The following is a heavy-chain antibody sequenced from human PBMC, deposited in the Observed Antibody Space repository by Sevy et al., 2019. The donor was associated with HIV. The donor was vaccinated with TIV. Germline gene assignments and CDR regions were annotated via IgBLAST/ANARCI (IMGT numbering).Heavy chain of an antibody. V-gene: IGHV3-30*04. Sequence: GGSLRLSCTASGFTFSSYAMYWVRQAPGMGLEWVAVISYDGNNKDYADSVKGRFTISRDNSKNTLYLQMNSLRAEDTAVYYCASHYYDSTGYYFPLDYWGQGTLVTVSS. J-gene: IGHJ4*02. D-gene: IGHD3-22*01. CDR2: ISYDGNNK. CDR1: GFTFSSYA. CDR3: ASHYYDSTGYYFPLDY.